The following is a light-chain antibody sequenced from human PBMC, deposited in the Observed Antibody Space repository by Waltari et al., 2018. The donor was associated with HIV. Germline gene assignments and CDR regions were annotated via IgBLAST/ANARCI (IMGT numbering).Light chain of an antibody. CDR3: SSYAGRYNYV. Sequence: QSALTQPRPVPGPPVLAVATPCPGSRRDVGGNTSVSWYQRHPGQGPKHMIYDVNRPPSGVPGRFSGSKSGNTASLTISGLEAEDEGDYYCSSYAGRYNYVFGGGTSLTVL. J-gene: IGLJ2*01. V-gene: IGLV2-11*01. CDR2: DVN. CDR1: RRDVGGNTS.